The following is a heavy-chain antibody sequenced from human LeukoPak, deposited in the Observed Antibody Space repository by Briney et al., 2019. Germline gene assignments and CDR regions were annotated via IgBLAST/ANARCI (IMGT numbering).Heavy chain of an antibody. CDR3: ARDDYAGTRQCYYYYMDV. D-gene: IGHD1-7*01. CDR2: ISAYNGNT. Sequence: ASVKVSCKASGYTFTSYGISWVRQAPGQGLEWMGWISAYNGNTNYAQKLQGRVTMTTDTSTSTAYMELRSLRSDDTAVYYCARDDYAGTRQCYYYYMDVWGKGTTVTVSS. V-gene: IGHV1-18*01. J-gene: IGHJ6*03. CDR1: GYTFTSYG.